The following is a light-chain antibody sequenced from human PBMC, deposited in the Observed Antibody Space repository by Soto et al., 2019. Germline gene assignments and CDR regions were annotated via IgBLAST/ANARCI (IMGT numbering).Light chain of an antibody. CDR1: QSVSSSY. V-gene: IGKV3-20*01. CDR2: GAS. Sequence: EIVLTQSPGTLSLSPGERATLSCRARQSVSSSYLAWYQQKPGQAPRLLIDGASSRATGIPARFSGSGAGTDFTLTISRLEPEDVAVYYCQQYGSSRWTGRRGTDVELK. J-gene: IGKJ1*01. CDR3: QQYGSSRWT.